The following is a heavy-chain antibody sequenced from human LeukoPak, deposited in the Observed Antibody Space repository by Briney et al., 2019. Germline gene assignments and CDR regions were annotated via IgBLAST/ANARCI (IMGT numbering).Heavy chain of an antibody. CDR1: GFTFSNAW. CDR2: IKSKTDGGTT. D-gene: IGHD3-22*01. V-gene: IGHV3-15*01. CDR3: TTAYYYDSSGYYSY. Sequence: PGGSLRLSCAASGFTFSNAWMSWVRQAPGKGLEWVGRIKSKTDGGTTDYAAPVKGRFTISRDDSKNTLYLQMNSLKTEDTAVYYCTTAYYYDSSGYYSYWGQGTLVTVSS. J-gene: IGHJ4*02.